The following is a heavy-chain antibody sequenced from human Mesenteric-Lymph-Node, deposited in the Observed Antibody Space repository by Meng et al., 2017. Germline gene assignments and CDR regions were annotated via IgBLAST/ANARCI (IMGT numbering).Heavy chain of an antibody. CDR3: ARHGSYLVFDY. D-gene: IGHD1-26*01. J-gene: IGHJ4*02. CDR2: FDPEDGET. CDR1: GYTLTELS. Sequence: ASAKVVCKVSGYTLTELSMHWVRQAPGKGLEWMGGFDPEDGETIYAQKFQGRVTMTEDTSTDTAYMELRSLGSDDTAVYYYARHGSYLVFDYWGQGTLVTVSS. V-gene: IGHV1-24*01.